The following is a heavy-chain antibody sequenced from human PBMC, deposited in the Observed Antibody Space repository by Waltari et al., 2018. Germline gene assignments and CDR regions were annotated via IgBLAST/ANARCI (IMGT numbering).Heavy chain of an antibody. J-gene: IGHJ6*02. CDR1: GGTFSSYA. Sequence: QVQLVQSGAEVKKPGSSVKVSCKASGGTFSSYAISWVRQAPGQGLAWMGGIIPIFGTANYAQKFQGRVTITADESTSTAYMELSSLRSEDTAVYYCARGGYRPRLGLGYYYYYYGMDVWGQGTTVTVSS. CDR2: IIPIFGTA. D-gene: IGHD3-22*01. CDR3: ARGGYRPRLGLGYYYYYYGMDV. V-gene: IGHV1-69*01.